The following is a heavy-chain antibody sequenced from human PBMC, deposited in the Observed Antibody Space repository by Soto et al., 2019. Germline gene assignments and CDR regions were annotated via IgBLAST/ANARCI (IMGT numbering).Heavy chain of an antibody. D-gene: IGHD6-6*01. J-gene: IGHJ4*02. Sequence: GGSLRLSCAASGFTFSSYSMSWVRRAPGKGLEWVSSISSRSSYIYYADSLKGRFTISRDNAKNSLYLQMNSLRAEDTAIYYCARDLSSSVDSWGQGTLVTVSS. V-gene: IGHV3-21*01. CDR2: ISSRSSYI. CDR1: GFTFSSYS. CDR3: ARDLSSSVDS.